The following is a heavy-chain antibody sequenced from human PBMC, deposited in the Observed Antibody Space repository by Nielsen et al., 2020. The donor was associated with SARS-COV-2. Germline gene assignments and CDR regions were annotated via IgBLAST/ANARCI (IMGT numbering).Heavy chain of an antibody. CDR3: ARVVVAGYGMDV. CDR2: FDPEDGET. D-gene: IGHD2-15*01. V-gene: IGHV1-24*01. J-gene: IGHJ6*02. Sequence: ASVKVSCKVSGYTLTELSMHWVRQAPGKGLEWMGGFDPEDGETIYAQKFQGWVTMTRDTSISTAYMELSRLRSDDTAVYYCARVVVAGYGMDVWGQGTTVTVSS. CDR1: GYTLTELS.